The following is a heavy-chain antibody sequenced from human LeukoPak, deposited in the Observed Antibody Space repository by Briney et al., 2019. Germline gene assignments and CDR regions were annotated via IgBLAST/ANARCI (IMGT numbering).Heavy chain of an antibody. V-gene: IGHV3-7*05. D-gene: IGHD3-10*01. J-gene: IGHJ3*01. CDR3: ARGSSNGFDV. Sequence: GGSLRLSCAASGFTFSSYWMNWVRQAPGKGLEWVANINRDGGEIYCVDSVEGRLTISRDNAKNSLSLQMNSLRAEDTAVYYCARGSSNGFDVWAKGQWSPSLQ. CDR1: GFTFSSYW. CDR2: INRDGGEI.